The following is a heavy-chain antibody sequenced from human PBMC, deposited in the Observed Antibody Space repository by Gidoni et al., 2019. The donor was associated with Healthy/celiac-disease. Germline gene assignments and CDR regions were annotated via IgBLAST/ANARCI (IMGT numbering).Heavy chain of an antibody. CDR2: IYYSGST. CDR3: ASWRYGLGPFDI. V-gene: IGHV4-39*01. CDR1: GGSISSSSYY. Sequence: TVSGGSISSSSYYWGWIRQPPGKGLEWIGSIYYSGSTYYNPSLKSRVTISVDTSKNQFSLKLSSVTAADTAVYYCASWRYGLGPFDIWGQGTMVTVSS. D-gene: IGHD3-16*01. J-gene: IGHJ3*02.